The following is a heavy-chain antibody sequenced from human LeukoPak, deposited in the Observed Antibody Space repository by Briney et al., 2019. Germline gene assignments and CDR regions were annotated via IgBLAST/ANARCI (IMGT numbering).Heavy chain of an antibody. J-gene: IGHJ3*02. CDR2: IYPSGGT. CDR1: GGSISSYC. D-gene: IGHD2-2*01. Sequence: SETLSLTCTVSGGSISSYCWSWIRQPAGKGLEWIGRIYPSGGTNYNPSLKSRVTISVDKSKNQFSLNLSSVTAADTAVYYCARGAAADWVFDIWGQGTMVTVSS. CDR3: ARGAAADWVFDI. V-gene: IGHV4-4*07.